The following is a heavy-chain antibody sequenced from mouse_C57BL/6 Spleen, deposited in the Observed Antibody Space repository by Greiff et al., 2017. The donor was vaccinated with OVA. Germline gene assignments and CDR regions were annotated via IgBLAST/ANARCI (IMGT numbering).Heavy chain of an antibody. CDR3: ARRGRGGAMDY. CDR1: GYTFTGYW. CDR2: ILPGSGST. Sequence: QVQLQQSGAELMKPGASVKLSCKATGYTFTGYWIEWVKQRPGHGLEWIGEILPGSGSTNYNEKFKGKATVTADTSSNPAYMQLRSLTTEDSAIYYCARRGRGGAMDYWGQGTSVTVSS. J-gene: IGHJ4*01. V-gene: IGHV1-9*01.